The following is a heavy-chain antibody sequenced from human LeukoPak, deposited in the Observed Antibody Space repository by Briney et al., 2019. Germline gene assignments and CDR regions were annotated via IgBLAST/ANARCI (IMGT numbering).Heavy chain of an antibody. V-gene: IGHV1-69*06. CDR3: ARDGEVALRYFDWLLY. Sequence: ASVKVSCKASGGTFSSYAISWVRQAPGQGLEWMGGINPIFGAANYAQKFQGRVTITADTSTSPAYMELSSLRSEDTAVYYCARDGEVALRYFDWLLYWGQGTLVTVSS. CDR1: GGTFSSYA. CDR2: INPIFGAA. J-gene: IGHJ4*02. D-gene: IGHD3-9*01.